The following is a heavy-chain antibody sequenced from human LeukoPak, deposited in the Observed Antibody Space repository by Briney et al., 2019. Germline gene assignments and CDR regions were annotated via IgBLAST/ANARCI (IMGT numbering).Heavy chain of an antibody. CDR2: MNPNSGNT. CDR1: GYTFTSYD. Sequence: ASVKVSCKASGYTFTSYDINWVRQAPGQGLEWMGWMNPNSGNTGYAQKFQGRVTMTRNTSISTAYMELSSLRSEDTAVYYCARGPWGGFLEWFATTYGMDVWGQGTTVTVSS. J-gene: IGHJ6*02. D-gene: IGHD3-3*01. V-gene: IGHV1-8*01. CDR3: ARGPWGGFLEWFATTYGMDV.